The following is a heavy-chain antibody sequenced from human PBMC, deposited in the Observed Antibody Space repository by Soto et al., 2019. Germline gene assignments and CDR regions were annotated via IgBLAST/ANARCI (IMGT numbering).Heavy chain of an antibody. V-gene: IGHV1-3*01. CDR3: ASSRGYSYYYYGMDV. D-gene: IGHD3-22*01. CDR2: INAGNGNT. J-gene: IGHJ6*02. CDR1: GYTFTSYA. Sequence: VASVKVSCKASGYTFTSYAMHWVRQAPGQRLEWMGWINAGNGNTKYSQKFQGRVTITRDTSASTAYMELSSLRSEDTAVYYCASSRGYSYYYYGMDVWGQGTTVTVSS.